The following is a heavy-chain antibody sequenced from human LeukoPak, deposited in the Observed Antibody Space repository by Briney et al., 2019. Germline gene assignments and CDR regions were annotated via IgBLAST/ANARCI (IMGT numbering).Heavy chain of an antibody. Sequence: GGSLRLSCAASGFTFSSYGMSWVRQAPGKGLEWVSAISGGGGSTYYADSVKGRFTISRDNAKNSLYLQMNSLRAEDTAVYYCAELGITMIGSVWGKGTTVTISS. CDR3: AELGITMIGSV. CDR1: GFTFSSYG. V-gene: IGHV3-23*01. D-gene: IGHD3-10*02. CDR2: ISGGGGST. J-gene: IGHJ6*04.